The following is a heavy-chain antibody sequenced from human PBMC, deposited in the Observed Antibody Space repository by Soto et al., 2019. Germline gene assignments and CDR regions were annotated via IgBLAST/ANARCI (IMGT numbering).Heavy chain of an antibody. V-gene: IGHV1-69*13. J-gene: IGHJ5*02. CDR2: IIPIYGTA. D-gene: IGHD3-9*01. CDR3: ARQTTGDTNYFDILTGLQDRFDP. CDR1: GGTFSTYA. Sequence: SVKVSCKASGGTFSTYAISWVRQAPGQGLEWMGGIIPIYGTANYAQKFQGRLTMTADESTSTVYMELSSLRSDDTAVYYCARQTTGDTNYFDILTGLQDRFDPWGQGTLVPVSS.